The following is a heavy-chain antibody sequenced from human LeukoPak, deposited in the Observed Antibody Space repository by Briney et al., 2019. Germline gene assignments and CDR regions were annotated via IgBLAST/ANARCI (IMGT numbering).Heavy chain of an antibody. J-gene: IGHJ4*02. V-gene: IGHV4-38-2*02. Sequence: SETLSLTCTVSGYSISSGYYWGWIRQPPGKGLEWIGSIYHSGSTYYNPSLKSRVTISVDTSKNQFSLKLSSVTAADTAVYYCARCVRGVTLVLKYYFDYWGQGTLVTVSS. CDR1: GYSISSGYY. D-gene: IGHD3-10*01. CDR3: ARCVRGVTLVLKYYFDY. CDR2: IYHSGST.